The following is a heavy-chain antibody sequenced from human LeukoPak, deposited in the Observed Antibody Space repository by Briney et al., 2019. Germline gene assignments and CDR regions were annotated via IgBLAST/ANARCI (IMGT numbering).Heavy chain of an antibody. V-gene: IGHV1-3*03. J-gene: IGHJ4*02. CDR3: ARANTEDIVVHGNYYFDY. CDR1: GYTFTSYA. D-gene: IGHD2-2*01. CDR2: INAGNGNT. Sequence: ASVKVSCKASGYTFTSYAMHWVRQAPGQRLEWMGWINAGNGNTKYSQEFQGRVTITRGTSASTAYMELSSLRSEDMAVYYCARANTEDIVVHGNYYFDYWGQGTLVTVSS.